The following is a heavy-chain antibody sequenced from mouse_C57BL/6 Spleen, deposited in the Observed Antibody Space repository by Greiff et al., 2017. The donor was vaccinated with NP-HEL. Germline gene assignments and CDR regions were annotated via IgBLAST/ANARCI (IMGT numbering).Heavy chain of an antibody. J-gene: IGHJ2*01. V-gene: IGHV5-17*01. CDR3: ASRDYGSSTGNFDY. CDR2: ISSGSSTI. Sequence: EVQLVESGGGLVKPGGSLKLSCAASGFTFSDYGMHWVRQAPEKGLEWVAYISSGSSTIYYADTVKGRFTISSDNAKKTPFLQMTSLRSEDTAMYYCASRDYGSSTGNFDYWGQGTTLTVSS. CDR1: GFTFSDYG. D-gene: IGHD1-1*01.